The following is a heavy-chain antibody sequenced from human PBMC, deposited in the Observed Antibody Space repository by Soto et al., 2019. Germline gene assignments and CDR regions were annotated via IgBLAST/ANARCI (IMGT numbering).Heavy chain of an antibody. Sequence: PSETLSLTCAVSGGSISSSNWWHWVRQLPGKALEWIGEIHHSGTTNYNPTLKRRAAIYVDKYKNQFSLKLSSVSAGYTAAYYCARVRRYCGGTGRYLDPWGQGTLVT. J-gene: IGHJ5*02. V-gene: IGHV4-4*02. CDR3: ARVRRYCGGTGRYLDP. D-gene: IGHD2-21*01. CDR2: IHHSGTT. CDR1: GGSISSSNW.